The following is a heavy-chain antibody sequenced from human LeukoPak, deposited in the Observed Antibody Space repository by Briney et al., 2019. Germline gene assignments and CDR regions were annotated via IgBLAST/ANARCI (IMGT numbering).Heavy chain of an antibody. CDR3: ARGSGSSTRGWFDP. CDR1: GFTFSSNA. Sequence: PGGSLRLSCAASGFTFSSNAMHWVRQAPGKGLEWVAVISYDASNKYYADSVKGRFTISRDNPKNTLYLQMNSLRGEDTSVYYCARGSGSSTRGWFDPWGQGTLVTVSS. J-gene: IGHJ5*02. CDR2: ISYDASNK. V-gene: IGHV3-30-3*01. D-gene: IGHD6-13*01.